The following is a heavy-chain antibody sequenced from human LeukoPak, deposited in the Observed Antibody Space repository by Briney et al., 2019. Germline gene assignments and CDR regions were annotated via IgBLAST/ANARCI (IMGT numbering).Heavy chain of an antibody. CDR2: IWYDGSNK. CDR3: ASAGIAAAPY. Sequence: GGSLRLSCAASGFTFSSYGMHWVRQAPSKGLEWVAVIWYDGSNKYYADSVKGRFTISRDNAKNSLYLQMNSLRAEDTAVYYCASAGIAAAPYWGQGTLVTVSS. CDR1: GFTFSSYG. J-gene: IGHJ4*02. D-gene: IGHD6-13*01. V-gene: IGHV3-33*03.